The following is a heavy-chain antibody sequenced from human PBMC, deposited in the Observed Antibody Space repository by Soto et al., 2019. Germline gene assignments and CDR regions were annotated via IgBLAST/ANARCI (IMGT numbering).Heavy chain of an antibody. CDR2: SSGSGAGT. Sequence: GGSLRLSCAASGFTFSSYAMSWVRQAPGKGLEWVSASSGSGAGTYYADSVRGRFTISRDNSKNTLYLQMNSLRAEDTAVYYCAKDRTTMYDAFDVWGQGTLVTVSS. V-gene: IGHV3-23*01. J-gene: IGHJ3*01. CDR1: GFTFSSYA. D-gene: IGHD1-7*01. CDR3: AKDRTTMYDAFDV.